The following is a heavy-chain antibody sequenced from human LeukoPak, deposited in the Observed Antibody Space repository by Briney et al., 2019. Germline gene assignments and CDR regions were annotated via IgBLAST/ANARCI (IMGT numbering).Heavy chain of an antibody. J-gene: IGHJ4*02. CDR2: INHSGST. D-gene: IGHD3-3*01. V-gene: IGHV4-34*01. Sequence: SSETLSLTCAVYGGSFSGYYWSWIRQPPGKGLEWIGEINHSGSTNYNPSLKSRVTISVDTSKNQFSLKLSSVTAADTAVYYCAILRYSVGYDYWGQGTLVTVSS. CDR3: AILRYSVGYDY. CDR1: GGSFSGYY.